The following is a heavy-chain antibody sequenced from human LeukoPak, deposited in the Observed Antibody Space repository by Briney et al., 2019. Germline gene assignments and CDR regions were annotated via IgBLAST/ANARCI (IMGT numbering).Heavy chain of an antibody. CDR3: ARDSFSIDY. J-gene: IGHJ4*02. CDR2: ISWNSGSI. Sequence: GGSLGLSCAASGFTFDDYAMHWVRQAPGKGLEWVSGISWNSGSIGYADSVKGRFTISRDNSKNTLYLQMNSLRAEDTAVYYCARDSFSIDYWGQGTLVTVSS. D-gene: IGHD4-11*01. CDR1: GFTFDDYA. V-gene: IGHV3-9*01.